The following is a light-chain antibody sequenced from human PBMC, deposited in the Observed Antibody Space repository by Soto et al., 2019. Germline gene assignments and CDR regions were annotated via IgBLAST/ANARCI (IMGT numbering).Light chain of an antibody. CDR1: QSVSSN. Sequence: EIVLTQPPGTLSLSPGDRATLSCRASQSVSSNLAWYQQKPGQAPRLLIYGASTRATGIPARFSGSGSGTDFTLTISRLEPEDFAVYYCQQYGSSGTFGQGTKVDIK. V-gene: IGKV3-20*01. CDR3: QQYGSSGT. J-gene: IGKJ1*01. CDR2: GAS.